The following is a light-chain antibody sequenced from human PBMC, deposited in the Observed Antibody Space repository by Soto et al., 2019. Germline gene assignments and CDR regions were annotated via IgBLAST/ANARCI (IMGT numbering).Light chain of an antibody. V-gene: IGKV2-28*01. J-gene: IGKJ1*01. CDR1: QTTLHSNGYYY. Sequence: EIVMTQSPLSLPVTPGEPASISCRPRQTTLHSNGYYYLEWYLQKPRQSPQLLIYLGSNRASGVPDRFGGSGSSTDFTLKISRVEAEDVGVYYCMQAIQTRTFGQGTKVDIK. CDR3: MQAIQTRT. CDR2: LGS.